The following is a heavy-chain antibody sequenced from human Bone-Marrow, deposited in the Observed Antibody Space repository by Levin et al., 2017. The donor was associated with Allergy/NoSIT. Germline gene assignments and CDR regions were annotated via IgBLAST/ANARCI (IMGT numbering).Heavy chain of an antibody. V-gene: IGHV4-30-4*01. CDR2: IYYSGST. J-gene: IGHJ6*02. Sequence: SQTLSLTCTVSGGSISSGDYYWSWIRQPPGKGLEWIGYIYYSGSTYYNPSLKSRVTISVDTSKNQFSLKLSSVTAADTAVYYCASSIGYCSGGSCYYYYGMDVWGQGTTVTVSS. CDR1: GGSISSGDYY. D-gene: IGHD2-15*01. CDR3: ASSIGYCSGGSCYYYYGMDV.